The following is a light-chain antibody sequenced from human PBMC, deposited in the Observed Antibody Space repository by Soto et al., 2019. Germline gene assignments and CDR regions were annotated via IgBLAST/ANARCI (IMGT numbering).Light chain of an antibody. CDR1: QSVSSSY. CDR2: DAS. CDR3: QHEHNSGAHS. Sequence: EIVLTQSPATLSLSPGERATLSCGASQSVSSSYVAWYQQKAGLAPRILIYDASSSATGIPDRCSGSGSGTDFTLTIGGLEPEDFSVYYCQHEHNSGAHSFGGGTKVEIK. V-gene: IGKV3D-20*01. J-gene: IGKJ4*01.